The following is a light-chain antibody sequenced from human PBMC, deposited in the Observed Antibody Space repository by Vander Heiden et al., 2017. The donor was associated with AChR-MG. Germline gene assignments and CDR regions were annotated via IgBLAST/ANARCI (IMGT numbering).Light chain of an antibody. Sequence: QSVLTQPPSASGTPGQRVTISCSGSSSNIGSNTVNWYQQLPGTAPKLLIVSNNQRPSGVPDRFSGSKSGTYASPDISGLQSEDEADDYCAAWDDSLNGLVFGGGTKLTVL. CDR2: SNN. V-gene: IGLV1-44*01. CDR3: AAWDDSLNGLV. CDR1: SSNIGSNT. J-gene: IGLJ2*01.